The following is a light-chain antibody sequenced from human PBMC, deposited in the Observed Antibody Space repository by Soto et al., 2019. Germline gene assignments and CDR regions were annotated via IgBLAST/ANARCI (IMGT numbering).Light chain of an antibody. CDR2: AAS. CDR1: QGISSY. CDR3: QQLNSYPRWT. V-gene: IGKV1-9*01. Sequence: DIQLSQSPSFLSAPVGDRVTITCRPSQGISSYLAWYPQRPGKAPKLLIYAASTLQSGVPSRFSGSGSWTEFTLTLSSLQPEDFATYYCQQLNSYPRWTFGQGTKVDIK. J-gene: IGKJ1*01.